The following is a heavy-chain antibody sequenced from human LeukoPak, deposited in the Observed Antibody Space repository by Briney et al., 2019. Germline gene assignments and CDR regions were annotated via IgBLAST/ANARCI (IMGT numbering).Heavy chain of an antibody. D-gene: IGHD6-6*01. CDR2: IYTSGST. CDR1: GGSISSYY. CDR3: ARLPSIAAPFDY. V-gene: IGHV4-4*09. Sequence: SETLSLTCTVSGGSISSYYWSWIRQPPGKGLEWIGYIYTSGSTKYNPSLKSRVTISVDTSKNQFSLKLSSVTAADTAVYYCARLPSIAAPFDYWGQGTLVTVSS. J-gene: IGHJ4*02.